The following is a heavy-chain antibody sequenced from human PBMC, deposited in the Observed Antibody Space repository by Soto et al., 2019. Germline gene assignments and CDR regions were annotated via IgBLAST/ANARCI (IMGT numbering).Heavy chain of an antibody. V-gene: IGHV4-59*01. CDR2: ISYSGST. Sequence: SETLSLTCTVSGGSISSSYWSWIRQPPGKGLEWIGYISYSGSTNYNPSLKSRVTISVDTSKNQFSLKLNSVTAADTAMYYCASVRSGYSSLDYWGQGTLVTVPS. CDR1: GGSISSSY. D-gene: IGHD3-22*01. J-gene: IGHJ4*02. CDR3: ASVRSGYSSLDY.